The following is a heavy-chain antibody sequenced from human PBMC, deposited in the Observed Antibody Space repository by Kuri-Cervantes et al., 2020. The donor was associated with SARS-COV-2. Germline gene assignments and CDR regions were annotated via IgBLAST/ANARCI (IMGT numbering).Heavy chain of an antibody. CDR2: ISFEGSIK. Sequence: GESLKISCAASGFMFSRCGMHWVRQAPGKGLEWVAYISFEGSIKDNIVSGKGRFTISRDNSQNTLYLQMNTLRSEDTAVYYCVTDRLGVHDSWGQGTLVTVSS. CDR3: VTDRLGVHDS. J-gene: IGHJ4*02. D-gene: IGHD2-8*01. CDR1: GFMFSRCG. V-gene: IGHV3-30*03.